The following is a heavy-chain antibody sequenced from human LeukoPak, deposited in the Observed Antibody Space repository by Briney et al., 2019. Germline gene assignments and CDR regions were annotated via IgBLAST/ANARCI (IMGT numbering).Heavy chain of an antibody. V-gene: IGHV4-31*03. CDR1: GGSISSGGYY. J-gene: IGHJ6*03. D-gene: IGHD6-6*01. CDR3: ARVGGSYSSSSLYYYYYYMDV. CDR2: IYYSGST. Sequence: SQTLSLTCTVSGGSISSGGYYWSWIRQHPGKGLEWIGYIYYSGSTYYNPSLKSRVTISVDTSKNQFSLKLSSVTAADTAVYYCARVGGSYSSSSLYYYYYYMDVWGKGTTDTVSS.